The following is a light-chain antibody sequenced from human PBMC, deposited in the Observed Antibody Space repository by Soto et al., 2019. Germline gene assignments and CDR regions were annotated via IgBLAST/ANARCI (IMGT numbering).Light chain of an antibody. CDR3: QQSYSTSWT. J-gene: IGKJ1*01. V-gene: IGKV1-39*01. CDR1: QSISSY. Sequence: DIQMSPSPSSMSASLADRVTIXXRASQSISSYLNWYQQKPGKAPKVXIYAASSLQSGVPSRFSGSGSGTDFTLTISSLQPEDFATYYCQQSYSTSWTFGQGTKVDIK. CDR2: AAS.